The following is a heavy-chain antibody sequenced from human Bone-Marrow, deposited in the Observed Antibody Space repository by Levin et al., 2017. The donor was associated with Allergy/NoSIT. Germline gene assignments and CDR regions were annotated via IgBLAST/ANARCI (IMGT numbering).Heavy chain of an antibody. CDR2: IYYSGGT. V-gene: IGHV4-31*11. CDR1: GGSISSGGYY. J-gene: IGHJ3*02. D-gene: IGHD3-22*01. Sequence: LRLSCAVSGGSISSGGYYWSWIRQHPGKGLEWIGYIYYSGGTYYNPSLKSRVTISVDTSKNHFSLKLSSLTAADTAVYYCARDSYYDSSPHAFDIWGQGTMVTVSS. CDR3: ARDSYYDSSPHAFDI.